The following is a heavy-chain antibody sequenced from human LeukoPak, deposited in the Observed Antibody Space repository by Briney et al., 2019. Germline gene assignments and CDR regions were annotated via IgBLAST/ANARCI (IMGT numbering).Heavy chain of an antibody. V-gene: IGHV3-30*04. CDR2: ISYDRSDK. Sequence: GGSRKLSCEAPEFTFGSYAMSWAGKAPGKGLGWVEVISYDRSDKYYADSVKGRFTISRDNSKNTLYLQMNTLRPEDTAVYYCARGLKTGGDSSPTWGQGTMVTVSS. CDR3: ARGLKTGGDSSPT. CDR1: EFTFGSYA. D-gene: IGHD2-21*01. J-gene: IGHJ3*01.